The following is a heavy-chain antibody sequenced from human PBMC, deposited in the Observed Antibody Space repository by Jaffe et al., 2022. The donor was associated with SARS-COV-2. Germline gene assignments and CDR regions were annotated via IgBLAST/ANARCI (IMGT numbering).Heavy chain of an antibody. J-gene: IGHJ6*02. D-gene: IGHD2-2*01. CDR2: ISGSGGST. CDR3: AKENIVVVPAAMVTYYYGMDV. CDR1: GFTFSSYA. Sequence: EVQLLESGGGLVQPGGSLRLSCAASGFTFSSYAMSWVRQAPGKGLEWVSAISGSGGSTYYADSVKGRFTISRDNSKNTLYLQMNSLRAEDTAVYYCAKENIVVVPAAMVTYYYGMDVWGQGTTVTVSS. V-gene: IGHV3-23*01.